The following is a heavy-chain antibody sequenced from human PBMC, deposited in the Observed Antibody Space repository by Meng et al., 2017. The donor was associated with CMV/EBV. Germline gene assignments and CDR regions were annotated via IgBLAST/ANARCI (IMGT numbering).Heavy chain of an antibody. CDR2: IIPIFGTA. CDR3: ARGSDIVVVGYYYYGMDV. V-gene: IGHV1-69*05. CDR1: GGTFSSYA. J-gene: IGHJ6*02. Sequence: KVSCKASGGTFSSYAISWVRQAPGQGLEWMGGIIPIFGTANYAQKFQGRVTITTDESTSTAYMELSSLRSEDTAVYYCARGSDIVVVGYYYYGMDVWGQGTTVTVSS. D-gene: IGHD2-2*01.